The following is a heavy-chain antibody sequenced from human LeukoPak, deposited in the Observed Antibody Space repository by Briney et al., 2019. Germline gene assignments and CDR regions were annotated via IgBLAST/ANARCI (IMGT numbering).Heavy chain of an antibody. CDR2: IIPIFGTA. CDR1: GGTFSNYA. Sequence: ASVKVTCKSSGGTFSNYAISWVRQAPGQGLEWMGGIIPIFGTANYAQKFQGRVTITADESTSTAYMELSSLRSEDTAVYYCARDYSSSGFFDYWGQGTLVTVSS. D-gene: IGHD6-6*01. V-gene: IGHV1-69*13. CDR3: ARDYSSSGFFDY. J-gene: IGHJ4*02.